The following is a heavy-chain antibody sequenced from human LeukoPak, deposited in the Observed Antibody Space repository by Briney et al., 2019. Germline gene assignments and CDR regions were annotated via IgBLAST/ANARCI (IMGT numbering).Heavy chain of an antibody. CDR3: ARRNGSNDAVDY. J-gene: IGHJ4*02. Sequence: SQTLSLTCTVSGGSFSGYYWSWIRQPPGKGLEWIGEINHSGSTNYNPSLKSRVTISVDTSKNQFSLKLSSVTAADTAVYYCARRNGSNDAVDYWGQGTLVTVSS. CDR1: GGSFSGYY. V-gene: IGHV4-34*01. D-gene: IGHD1-1*01. CDR2: INHSGST.